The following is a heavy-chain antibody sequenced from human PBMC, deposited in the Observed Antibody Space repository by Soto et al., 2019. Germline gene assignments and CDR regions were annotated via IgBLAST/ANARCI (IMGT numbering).Heavy chain of an antibody. J-gene: IGHJ4*01. CDR3: AHLNYYDSSGYYYKY. D-gene: IGHD3-22*01. Sequence: SGPTLVNPTQTLTLTCTFGGFSLSTRGMGVGWIRQPPGKALEWLALIYWNDDKRYSPSLKSRLTITKDTSKNQVALTMTNMDPVDTATYHCAHLNYYDSSGYYYKYWGQGTRVTVSS. CDR1: GFSLSTRGMG. V-gene: IGHV2-5*01. CDR2: IYWNDDK.